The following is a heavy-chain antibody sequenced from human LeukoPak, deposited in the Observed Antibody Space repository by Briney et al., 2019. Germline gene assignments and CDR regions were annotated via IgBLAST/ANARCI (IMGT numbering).Heavy chain of an antibody. CDR2: ILYDGSNT. CDR3: ARDLRKGKYFDY. Sequence: GGSLRLSCAASGFTFSTYGMHWVRQAPGKGLEWVAIILYDGSNTYYADSVKGRFTISRDNSKNTLYLQMSSLGAEDTAVYYCARDLRKGKYFDYWGQGTLVTVSS. V-gene: IGHV3-33*05. J-gene: IGHJ4*02. CDR1: GFTFSTYG.